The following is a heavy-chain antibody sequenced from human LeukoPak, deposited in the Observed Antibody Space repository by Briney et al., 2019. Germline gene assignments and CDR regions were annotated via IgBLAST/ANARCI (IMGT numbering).Heavy chain of an antibody. J-gene: IGHJ4*02. CDR2: IYSGGST. Sequence: GGSLRLSCAVSGFTVSSNYMSWVRQAPGKGLGWVSVIYSGGSTYYADSVKGRFTISRDNSKNALYLQMNSLRAEDTAVYYCARAYGYSSGWYDYWGQGTLVTVSS. V-gene: IGHV3-53*01. CDR3: ARAYGYSSGWYDY. D-gene: IGHD6-19*01. CDR1: GFTVSSNY.